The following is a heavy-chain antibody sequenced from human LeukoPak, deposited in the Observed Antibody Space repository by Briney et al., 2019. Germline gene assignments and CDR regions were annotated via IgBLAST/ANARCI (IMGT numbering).Heavy chain of an antibody. Sequence: PSETLSLTCTVSGGSISSYYWSWLRQPPGKGLEWIGYMYYTGTTNYNPSLKSRVTISVDRSKNQFSLRLSSVTAADMAVYYCARVEWFGELSPFDIWGQGTMVTVSS. CDR2: MYYTGTT. J-gene: IGHJ3*02. CDR3: ARVEWFGELSPFDI. D-gene: IGHD3-10*01. V-gene: IGHV4-59*01. CDR1: GGSISSYY.